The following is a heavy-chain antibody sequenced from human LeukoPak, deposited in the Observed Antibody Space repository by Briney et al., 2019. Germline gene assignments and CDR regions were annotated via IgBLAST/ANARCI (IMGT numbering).Heavy chain of an antibody. CDR2: TGYDRTNK. Sequence: GLSLRLSCAASGFTFSSYVMHWVRQAPGKGLEWVAVTGYDRTNKYFADSVRGRFSISRDNSKNTLYLQMNSLRAEDTAVYYCARGDRSSWFNFDYWGQGTLVTVSS. J-gene: IGHJ4*02. CDR3: ARGDRSSWFNFDY. D-gene: IGHD6-13*01. CDR1: GFTFSSYV. V-gene: IGHV3-33*01.